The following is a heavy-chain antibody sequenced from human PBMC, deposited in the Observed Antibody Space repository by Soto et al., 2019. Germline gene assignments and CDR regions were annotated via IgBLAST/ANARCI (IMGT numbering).Heavy chain of an antibody. CDR1: GGSIISGY. Sequence: QVQLQESGPGLVKPSETLSLTCTVSGGSIISGYWSWIRQPPGKGLEWIGYISHSGNTNYNPSVKSRVTLSVDTTKNQFSLRLSSVTTADTAVYYCAGLRGYAGSPIDYWGQGTLVTVSS. CDR3: AGLRGYAGSPIDY. CDR2: ISHSGNT. D-gene: IGHD2-15*01. V-gene: IGHV4-59*01. J-gene: IGHJ4*02.